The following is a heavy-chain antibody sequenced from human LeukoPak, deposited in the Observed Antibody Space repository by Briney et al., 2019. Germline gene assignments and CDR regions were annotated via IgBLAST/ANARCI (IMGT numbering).Heavy chain of an antibody. V-gene: IGHV3-49*04. CDR2: IRSKAYGGTT. Sequence: PGGSLRLSCTASGFTFGDYAMSWVRQAPGKGLEWVGFIRSKAYGGTTEYAASVKGRFTISRDDSKSIAYLQMNSLKTEDTAVYYCTRCYGSGSYYNFYYYYYMDVWGKGTTVTISS. D-gene: IGHD3-10*01. J-gene: IGHJ6*03. CDR3: TRCYGSGSYYNFYYYYYMDV. CDR1: GFTFGDYA.